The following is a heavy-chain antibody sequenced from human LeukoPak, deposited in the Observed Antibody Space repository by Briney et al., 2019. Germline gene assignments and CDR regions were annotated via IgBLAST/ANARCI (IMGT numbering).Heavy chain of an antibody. CDR1: GGTFSSYA. J-gene: IGHJ6*02. V-gene: IGHV1-69*04. Sequence: GASVKVSCKASGGTFSSYAISWVRQAPGQGLEWMGRIIPILGIANYAQKFQGRVTLTADKSTSTAYMELSSLRSEDTAVYSCARAVLRPSEGPLDVWGQGTTVTVSS. D-gene: IGHD3-3*01. CDR2: IIPILGIA. CDR3: ARAVLRPSEGPLDV.